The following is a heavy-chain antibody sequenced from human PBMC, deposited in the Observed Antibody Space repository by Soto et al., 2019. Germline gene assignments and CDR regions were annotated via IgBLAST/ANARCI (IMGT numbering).Heavy chain of an antibody. Sequence: SETLSLTCTVSGGSISSYYWSWIRQPPGKGLEWIGYIYYSGSTNYNPSLKSRVTISVDTSKNQFSLKLSSVTAADTAVYYCARGRYCSSTTCYTPYYFDYWGQGTLVTVSS. J-gene: IGHJ4*02. CDR2: IYYSGST. V-gene: IGHV4-59*01. CDR3: ARGRYCSSTTCYTPYYFDY. CDR1: GGSISSYY. D-gene: IGHD2-2*02.